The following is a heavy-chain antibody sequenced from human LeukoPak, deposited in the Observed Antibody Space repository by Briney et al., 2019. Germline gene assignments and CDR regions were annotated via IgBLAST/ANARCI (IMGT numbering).Heavy chain of an antibody. V-gene: IGHV1-18*01. CDR3: ARDCSSTRYYGSWFDP. CDR2: ISAYNGNT. J-gene: IGHJ5*02. D-gene: IGHD2-2*01. CDR1: SYTFTSYG. Sequence: ASVKVSCKASSYTFTSYGISWVRQAPGQGLEWMGWISAYNGNTNYAQKLQGRVTMTTDTSTSTAYMELRSLRSDDTAVYYCARDCSSTRYYGSWFDPWGQGTLVTVSS.